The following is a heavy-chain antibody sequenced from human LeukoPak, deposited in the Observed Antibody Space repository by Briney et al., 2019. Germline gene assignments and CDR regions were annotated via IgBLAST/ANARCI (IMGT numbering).Heavy chain of an antibody. V-gene: IGHV3-7*02. D-gene: IGHD6-13*01. CDR3: ASVEVEAAGGYGP. Sequence: GGSLRLSCAASVFTVSSYWMSWVRQGPGKGLEWVANIKPDGTEKYYVDSGKGPFTISTDNAKNSLYPQMNSLRVDDTAVYYCASVEVEAAGGYGPWGQGILVTVSS. J-gene: IGHJ5*02. CDR2: IKPDGTEK. CDR1: VFTVSSYW.